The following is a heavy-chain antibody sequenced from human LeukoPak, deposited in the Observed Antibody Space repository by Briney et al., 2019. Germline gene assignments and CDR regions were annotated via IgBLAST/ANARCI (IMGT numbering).Heavy chain of an antibody. CDR2: INTNTGNP. J-gene: IGHJ1*01. CDR3: ARGIAAAGRTLQY. CDR1: GYTFSNYV. V-gene: IGHV7-4-1*02. D-gene: IGHD6-25*01. Sequence: ASVKVSCKASGYTFSNYVLNWVRQAPGQGLEWMGWINTNTGNPMYAQGFTGRFVFSLDTSVSTAYMQITSLKAEDTAVYYCARGIAAAGRTLQYWGQGTLVTVSS.